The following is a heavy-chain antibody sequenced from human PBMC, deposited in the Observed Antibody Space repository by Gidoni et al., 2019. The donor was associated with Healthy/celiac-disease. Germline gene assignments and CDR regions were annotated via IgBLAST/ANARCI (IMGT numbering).Heavy chain of an antibody. Sequence: QVQLQQWGAGLLKPSETLSLTCAVYGGSFSGYYWSWIRQPPGKGLEWSGEINHRGSTNYNPALKSRVTISVDTSKNQFSLKLSSVTAADTAVYYCAGIWFDYWGQGTLVTVSS. J-gene: IGHJ4*02. CDR3: AGIWFDY. CDR1: GGSFSGYY. V-gene: IGHV4-34*01. CDR2: INHRGST.